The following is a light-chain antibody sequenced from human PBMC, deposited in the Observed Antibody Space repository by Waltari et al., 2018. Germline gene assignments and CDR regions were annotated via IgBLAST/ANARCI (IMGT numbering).Light chain of an antibody. CDR2: GAS. CDR3: QQYDGSVVT. CDR1: QTITGSW. Sequence: EIVLTQSQGTLSVSPGERVPVSCRASQTITGSWLTWYHQKPGQAPRLLIYGASNRAPGIPDRFSGSGSGTDFTLTISRLEPEDSAVYYCQQYDGSVVTFGGGTKVEIK. J-gene: IGKJ4*01. V-gene: IGKV3-20*01.